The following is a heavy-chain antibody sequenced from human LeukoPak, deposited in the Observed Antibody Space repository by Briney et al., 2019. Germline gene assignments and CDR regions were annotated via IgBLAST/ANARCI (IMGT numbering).Heavy chain of an antibody. CDR3: ARDQHAAGLHYSSEGWFDL. J-gene: IGHJ5*02. V-gene: IGHV3-48*01. Sequence: PGGSLRLSCAASGFTLSTNRMNWVRQAPGRGLEWLGYISVGANTEHYTDSVKGRFSISRANANNTLYLEMKTLRAEDSAMLSGARDQHAAGLHYSSEGWFDLWGQGTLVTVSS. D-gene: IGHD5-24*01. CDR1: GFTLSTNR. CDR2: ISVGANTE.